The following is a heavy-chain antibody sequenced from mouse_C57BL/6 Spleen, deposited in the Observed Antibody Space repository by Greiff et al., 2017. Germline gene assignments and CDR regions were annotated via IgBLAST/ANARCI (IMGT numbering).Heavy chain of an antibody. D-gene: IGHD2-3*01. Sequence: EVQLQQSGPELVKPGASVKMSCKASGYTFTDYNMHWVKQSHGKSLEWIGYINPNNGGTSYNQKFKGKATLTVNKSSSTAYMELRSLTSEDSAVYYCATSIYDGSDYWGQGTTLTVSS. J-gene: IGHJ2*01. CDR2: INPNNGGT. V-gene: IGHV1-22*01. CDR1: GYTFTDYN. CDR3: ATSIYDGSDY.